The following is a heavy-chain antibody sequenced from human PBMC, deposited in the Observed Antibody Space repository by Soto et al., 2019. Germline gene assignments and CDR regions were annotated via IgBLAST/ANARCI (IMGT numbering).Heavy chain of an antibody. J-gene: IGHJ4*02. CDR2: ISGSGGST. D-gene: IGHD1-26*01. CDR3: AKESGAVGATFIVY. V-gene: IGHV3-23*01. Sequence: GGSLRLSCAASVFTFSSYAMSWVRQAPGKGLEWVSAISGSGGSTYYADSVKGRFTISRDNSKNTLYMQMNSLRAEDTAVYYCAKESGAVGATFIVYWGQGTLITVSS. CDR1: VFTFSSYA.